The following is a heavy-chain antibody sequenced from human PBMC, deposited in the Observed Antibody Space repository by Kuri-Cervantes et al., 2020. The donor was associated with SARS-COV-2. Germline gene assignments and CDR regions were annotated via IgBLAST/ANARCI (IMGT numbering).Heavy chain of an antibody. CDR1: GYTFTDYY. CDR3: AVYCSSTSCYNQ. V-gene: IGHV1-2*02. CDR2: INSNSGGT. Sequence: ASVKVSCKASGYTFTDYYLHWVRQAPGQGLEWMGWINSNSGGTNYAQKFQGRVTMTRDTSISTAYMELSRLRSDDTAVYYCAVYCSSTSCYNQWGQGTLVTVSS. J-gene: IGHJ4*02. D-gene: IGHD2-2*02.